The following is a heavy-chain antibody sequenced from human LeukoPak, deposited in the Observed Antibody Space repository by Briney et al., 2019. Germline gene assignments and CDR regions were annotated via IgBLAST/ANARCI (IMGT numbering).Heavy chain of an antibody. D-gene: IGHD4-23*01. J-gene: IGHJ4*02. CDR1: GGSIRGYY. CDR2: IYYSGST. Sequence: PSETLSLTCTVSGGSIRGYYWSWIRQSPGKGLEWIAYIYYSGSTNYNPSLKSRVTISVDTSKNQFSLKMSSVTVADTAVYFCARHPSWPDYGGTYDYWGKGTLVIVSS. V-gene: IGHV4-59*08. CDR3: ARHPSWPDYGGTYDY.